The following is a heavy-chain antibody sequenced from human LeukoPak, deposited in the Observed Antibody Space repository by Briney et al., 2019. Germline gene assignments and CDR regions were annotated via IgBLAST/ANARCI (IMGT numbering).Heavy chain of an antibody. D-gene: IGHD4-17*01. CDR1: GFPFSSYA. Sequence: PGGSLRLSCAASGFPFSSYAMSWVRQAPGKGLEWVSAIVGSGASTYYADSVKGRFTISRDNSKNTLHLQMNSLRAEDTAIYHCAKVRVVGDYNWFFDLWGRGTLVTVSS. V-gene: IGHV3-23*01. CDR3: AKVRVVGDYNWFFDL. CDR2: IVGSGAST. J-gene: IGHJ2*01.